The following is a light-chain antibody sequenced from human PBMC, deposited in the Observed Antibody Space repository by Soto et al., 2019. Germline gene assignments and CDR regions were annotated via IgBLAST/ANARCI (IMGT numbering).Light chain of an antibody. V-gene: IGKV3-15*01. Sequence: VMTQAPATLSVSPGERATLSCRASQTINNNVAWYQLKDGQVPRLLIYGASTRATDIPARFSGSGSGTEFTLTVSRLEPEDFAVYYCQQYGSSITLGQGTRLEIK. CDR2: GAS. J-gene: IGKJ5*01. CDR1: QTINNN. CDR3: QQYGSSIT.